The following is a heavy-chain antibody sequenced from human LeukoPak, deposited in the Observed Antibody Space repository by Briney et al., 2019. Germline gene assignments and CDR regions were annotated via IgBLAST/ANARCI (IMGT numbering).Heavy chain of an antibody. Sequence: IPSETLSLTCTVSVGSISTYYWSWIRQPPGKGLEWIGYIYYTGSPTYNPSLRSQFTISIDTPKNQFSLKLNSVTAADTAVYYCARVARGPVELWGQGTLVTVSS. J-gene: IGHJ4*02. CDR1: VGSISTYY. V-gene: IGHV4-59*01. CDR3: ARVARGPVEL. CDR2: IYYTGSP. D-gene: IGHD1-7*01.